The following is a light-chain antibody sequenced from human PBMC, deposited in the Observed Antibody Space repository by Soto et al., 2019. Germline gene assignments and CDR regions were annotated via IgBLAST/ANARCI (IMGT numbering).Light chain of an antibody. V-gene: IGKV3-15*01. Sequence: EIVMTQCPATLSVSPGERATLSCRASQSVTTNLAWYQQKPGQAPRLLIYGASTRATGIPARFSGSGSGTEFTLTISSLQSEDFAVYYCQQYNNWPRTFGQGTKV. CDR3: QQYNNWPRT. CDR2: GAS. CDR1: QSVTTN. J-gene: IGKJ1*01.